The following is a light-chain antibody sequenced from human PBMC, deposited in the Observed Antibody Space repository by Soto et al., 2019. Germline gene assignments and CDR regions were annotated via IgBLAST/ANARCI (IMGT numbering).Light chain of an antibody. V-gene: IGKV1-39*01. CDR1: QSISSY. CDR3: QQSYSTPWT. CDR2: AAS. J-gene: IGKJ1*01. Sequence: DIQRTQSPSSLSASVGDRVTITCRASQSISSYLNWYQEKPGKAPKLLIYAASSLQSGVPSRFSGSRSGTDFTLTISSLQPEDFATYYCQQSYSTPWTFGQGTKVEIK.